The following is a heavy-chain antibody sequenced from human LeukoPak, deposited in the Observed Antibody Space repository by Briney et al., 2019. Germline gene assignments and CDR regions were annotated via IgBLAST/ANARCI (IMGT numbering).Heavy chain of an antibody. V-gene: IGHV4-4*09. Sequence: SETLSLTCTVSGGSISSYYWSWIRQPPGKGLEWIGYIYTSGSTNYNPSLKSRVTISVDTSKNQFSLKLSSVTAADTAVYYCARRPRGNYYYYMDDWGKGTTVTVSS. CDR1: GGSISSYY. D-gene: IGHD1-26*01. CDR2: IYTSGST. J-gene: IGHJ6*03. CDR3: ARRPRGNYYYYMDD.